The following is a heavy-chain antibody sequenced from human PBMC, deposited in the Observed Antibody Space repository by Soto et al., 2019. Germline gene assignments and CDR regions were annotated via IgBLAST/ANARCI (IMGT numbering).Heavy chain of an antibody. V-gene: IGHV3-11*05. Sequence: QVQLVESGGGSVKPGGSLRLSCAASGLTFSDYYMSWIRQAPGKGLEWVSYITSSGSYTQYADPVQGRFTISRDNAKNSLYLPMNSLRAADPAVYYCARELDGLDVWGQGTTVTVSS. CDR1: GLTFSDYY. CDR3: ARELDGLDV. J-gene: IGHJ6*02. CDR2: ITSSGSYT.